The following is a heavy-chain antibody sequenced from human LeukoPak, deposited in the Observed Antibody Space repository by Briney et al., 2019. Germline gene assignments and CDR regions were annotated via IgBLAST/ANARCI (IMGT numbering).Heavy chain of an antibody. CDR1: GFTFSSYA. CDR3: TTDPVGARASY. V-gene: IGHV3-23*01. Sequence: PGGSLRLSCAASGFTFSSYAMSWVRQAPGKGLEWVSAISGSGGSTYYADSVKGRFTISRDNSKNTLYLQMNSLKTEDTAVYYCTTDPVGARASYWGQGTLVTVSS. D-gene: IGHD1-26*01. J-gene: IGHJ4*02. CDR2: ISGSGGST.